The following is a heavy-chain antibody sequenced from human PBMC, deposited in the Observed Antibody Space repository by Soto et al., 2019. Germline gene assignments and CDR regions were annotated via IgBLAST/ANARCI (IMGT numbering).Heavy chain of an antibody. V-gene: IGHV3-30-3*01. CDR2: ISYDGSNK. CDR3: ARSAPRYYYDSSGYQEIDAFDI. CDR1: GFTFSSYA. J-gene: IGHJ3*02. Sequence: PGGSLRLSCAASGFTFSSYAMHWVRHAPGKGLEWVAVISYDGSNKYYADSVKGRFTISRDNSKNTLYLQMNSLRAEDTAVYYCARSAPRYYYDSSGYQEIDAFDIWGQGTMVTVSS. D-gene: IGHD3-22*01.